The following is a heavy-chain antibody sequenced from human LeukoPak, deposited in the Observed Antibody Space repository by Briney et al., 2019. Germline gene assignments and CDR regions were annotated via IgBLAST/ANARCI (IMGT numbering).Heavy chain of an antibody. CDR1: GYSFTSYW. Sequence: GESLKISCKGSGYSFTSYWIGWVRQMPGKGLEWMGIIYTGDSDNRYSPPFQGQVPIPADKSISTAYLQWSSLKASDTAMYYCARGAGSYTMGVDYWGQGTLVTVSS. CDR3: ARGAGSYTMGVDY. V-gene: IGHV5-51*01. D-gene: IGHD1-26*01. CDR2: IYTGDSDN. J-gene: IGHJ4*02.